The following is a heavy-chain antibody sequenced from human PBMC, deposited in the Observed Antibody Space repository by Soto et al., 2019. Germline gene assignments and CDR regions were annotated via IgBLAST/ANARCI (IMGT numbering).Heavy chain of an antibody. Sequence: EVQLVESGGGLVQPGGSLRLSCAASGFTFSSYYMSWVRQSPGKGLEWVANIKQDGSEKYCVDSVKGRFTISRDNAKNSLYLQMNNLRVEDTAXYYXXXXXXXAXFDIWGQGTMVTVSS. CDR3: XXXXXXAXFDI. V-gene: IGHV3-7*01. J-gene: IGHJ3*02. CDR2: IKQDGSEK. CDR1: GFTFSSYY.